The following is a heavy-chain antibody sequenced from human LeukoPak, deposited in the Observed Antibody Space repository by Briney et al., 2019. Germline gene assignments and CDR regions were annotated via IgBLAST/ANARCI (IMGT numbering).Heavy chain of an antibody. CDR1: GGSVSSGGYY. Sequence: SETLSLTCTVSGGSVSSGGYYWSWIRQHPGKGLEWIGYIYYSGSTSYNPSLKSRVTISVDTSKNQFSLKLSSVTAADTAVYYCARAMVRPGTTGYYGMDVWGQGTTVTVSS. D-gene: IGHD3-10*01. CDR3: ARAMVRPGTTGYYGMDV. J-gene: IGHJ6*02. CDR2: IYYSGST. V-gene: IGHV4-31*03.